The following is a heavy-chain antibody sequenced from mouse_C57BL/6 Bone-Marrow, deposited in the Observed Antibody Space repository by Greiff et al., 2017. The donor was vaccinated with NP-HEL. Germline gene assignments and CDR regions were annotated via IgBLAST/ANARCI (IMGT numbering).Heavy chain of an antibody. V-gene: IGHV1-64*01. CDR1: GYTFTSYW. J-gene: IGHJ3*01. CDR2: IHPNRGST. Sequence: QVQLQQPGAELVKPGASVKLSCKASGYTFTSYWMHWVKQRPGQGLEWIGMIHPNRGSTNYNEKFKSQATLTVDKSSSTAYMQLSSLTSEDSAVYYCARPLAYWGQGTLVTVSA. CDR3: ARPLAY.